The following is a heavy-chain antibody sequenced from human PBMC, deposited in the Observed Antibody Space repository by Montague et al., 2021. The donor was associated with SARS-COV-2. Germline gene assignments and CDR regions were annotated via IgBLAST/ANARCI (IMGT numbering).Heavy chain of an antibody. J-gene: IGHJ5*02. V-gene: IGHV2-5*02. CDR1: GFSLSTDGMG. D-gene: IGHD3-10*01. CDR3: ARTWAYGSGSYGVDP. CDR2: IYWDDDG. Sequence: PALVKPTQTLTLTCIFSGFSLSTDGMGVGWIRQPPGRALEWPALIYWDDDGRYSPSLRSRLTITKDTSKNQVVLTMTNMDPVDTATYYCARTWAYGSGSYGVDPWGQGTLVTVSS.